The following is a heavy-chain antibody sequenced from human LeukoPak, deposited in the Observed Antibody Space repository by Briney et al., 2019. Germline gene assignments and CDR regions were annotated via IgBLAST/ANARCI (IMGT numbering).Heavy chain of an antibody. CDR2: ISSSSSYT. D-gene: IGHD3-22*01. Sequence: GGSLRLSCAASGFTFSDYYMSWIRQAPGKGLEWVSYISSSSSYTNYADSVKGRFTISRDNAKNSLYLQMNSLRAEDTAVYYCARDAPYYYDSTGFSPRYFDYWGQGALVTVSS. J-gene: IGHJ4*02. V-gene: IGHV3-11*05. CDR3: ARDAPYYYDSTGFSPRYFDY. CDR1: GFTFSDYY.